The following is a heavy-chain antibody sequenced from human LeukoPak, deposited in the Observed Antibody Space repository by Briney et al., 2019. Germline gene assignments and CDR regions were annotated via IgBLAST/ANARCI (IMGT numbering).Heavy chain of an antibody. CDR2: INSDGSTT. CDR3: ARAMISESDY. V-gene: IGHV3-74*01. Sequence: GGSLRLPCAASGFSFRHYWMHWVRQAPGKGLVWVSRINSDGSTTTYADSVEGRFTISRDNAKSTLYLQMDSLRAEDTAVYYCARAMISESDYWGQGTLVTVSS. CDR1: GFSFRHYW. J-gene: IGHJ4*02. D-gene: IGHD3-22*01.